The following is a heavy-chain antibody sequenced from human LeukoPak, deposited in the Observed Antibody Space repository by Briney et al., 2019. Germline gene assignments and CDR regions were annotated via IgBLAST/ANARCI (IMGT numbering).Heavy chain of an antibody. J-gene: IGHJ4*02. Sequence: QTGGSLRLSCAASGFTFSGSWMHWVRQAPGKGLVWVSRINEDGSITNYADSVKGRFTISRDNAKNTLYLQMNSLRAEDTAVYYCARKLITGTTLGNFDYWGQGTLVTVSS. V-gene: IGHV3-74*01. CDR2: INEDGSIT. D-gene: IGHD1-20*01. CDR1: GFTFSGSW. CDR3: ARKLITGTTLGNFDY.